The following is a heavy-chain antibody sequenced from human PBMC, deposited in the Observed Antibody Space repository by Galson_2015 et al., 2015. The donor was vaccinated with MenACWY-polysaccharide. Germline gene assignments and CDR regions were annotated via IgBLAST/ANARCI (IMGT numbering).Heavy chain of an antibody. V-gene: IGHV1-2*02. D-gene: IGHD3-3*01. Sequence: SVKVSCKASGYTFVDYWLHWVRQAPGQGFEWMGWINPNRGAAGYGHKFQGRVTMTRDTSISTAYMELNSLTSDDTAVYYCARGILDWPWRAPDHRGQGALGTGSS. CDR2: INPNRGAA. J-gene: IGHJ4*02. CDR1: GYTFVDYW. CDR3: ARGILDWPWRAPDH.